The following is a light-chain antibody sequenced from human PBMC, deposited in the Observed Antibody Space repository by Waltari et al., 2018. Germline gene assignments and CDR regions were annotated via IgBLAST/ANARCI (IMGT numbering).Light chain of an antibody. CDR1: SGHSTHI. CDR3: QTGGHGTWV. J-gene: IGLJ3*02. Sequence: QLVLTQSPSASASLGASVKPTCTLSSGHSTHIIASLQTHPEKGPRYLMNVNSDGSHNKGVGIPDRSSGSSSGAERYLTISSLQSEDEADYYCQTGGHGTWVFGGGTRLTVL. CDR2: VNSDGSH. V-gene: IGLV4-69*01.